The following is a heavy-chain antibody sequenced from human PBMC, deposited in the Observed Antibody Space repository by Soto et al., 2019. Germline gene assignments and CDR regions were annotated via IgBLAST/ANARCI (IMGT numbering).Heavy chain of an antibody. V-gene: IGHV1-18*01. J-gene: IGHJ6*03. D-gene: IGHD4-17*01. CDR2: ISTYNGNT. Sequence: QVQLVQSGAEVKQPGASVKVSCKASGYTFTNYGFTWVRQAPGQGLEWLGWISTYNGNTKYAQKVQGRLTMTTDTSTSTANMELTSLRSVDTALYYCARTTVTASYYYMDVWGKGSTVTVSS. CDR1: GYTFTNYG. CDR3: ARTTVTASYYYMDV.